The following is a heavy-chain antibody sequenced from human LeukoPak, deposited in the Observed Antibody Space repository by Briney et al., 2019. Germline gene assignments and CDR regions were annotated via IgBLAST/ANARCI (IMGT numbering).Heavy chain of an antibody. V-gene: IGHV3-73*01. J-gene: IGHJ4*02. CDR3: TRVQCIAAAGSKNLDCYEFDY. CDR2: IRSKANSYAT. D-gene: IGHD6-13*01. CDR1: GFTFSGSA. Sequence: GGSLRLSCAASGFTFSGSAMHWVRQASGKGLEWVGRIRSKANSYATAYAASVKGRFTISRDDSKNTAYLQMNSLKTEDTAVYYCTRVQCIAAAGSKNLDCYEFDYWGQGTLVTVSS.